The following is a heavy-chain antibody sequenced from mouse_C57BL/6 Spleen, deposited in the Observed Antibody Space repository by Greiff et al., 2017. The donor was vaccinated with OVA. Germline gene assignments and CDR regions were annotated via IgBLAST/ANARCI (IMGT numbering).Heavy chain of an antibody. CDR3: ARYDGYIDY. Sequence: VQLQQSGAELVRPGTSVKVSCKASGYAFTNYLIEWVKQRPGQGLEWIGVINPGSGGTNYNEKFKGKATLTADKSSSTAYMQLSSLTSEDSAVYFCARYDGYIDYWGQGTTLTVSS. D-gene: IGHD2-3*01. V-gene: IGHV1-54*01. J-gene: IGHJ2*01. CDR2: INPGSGGT. CDR1: GYAFTNYL.